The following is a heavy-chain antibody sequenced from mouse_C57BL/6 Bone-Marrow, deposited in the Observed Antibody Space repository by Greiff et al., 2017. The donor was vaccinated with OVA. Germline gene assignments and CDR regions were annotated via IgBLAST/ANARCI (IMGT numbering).Heavy chain of an antibody. CDR1: GYTFTSYW. CDR2: IYPGSGST. D-gene: IGHD2-4*01. V-gene: IGHV1-55*01. J-gene: IGHJ2*01. Sequence: VQLQQSGAELVKPGASVKMSCKASGYTFTSYWITWVKQRPGQGLEWIGDIYPGSGSTNYNEKFKSKATLTVDTSSSTAYMQLSSLTSEDSAVYYCATYDYDEGPYYFDYWGQGTTLTVSS. CDR3: ATYDYDEGPYYFDY.